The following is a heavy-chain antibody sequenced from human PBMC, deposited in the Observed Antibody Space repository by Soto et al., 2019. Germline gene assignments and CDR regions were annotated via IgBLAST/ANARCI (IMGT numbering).Heavy chain of an antibody. D-gene: IGHD4-17*01. CDR1: GFIFSRYA. Sequence: QVQLVESGGGVVQPGRSLRLSCAASGFIFSRYAMHWVRQAPGEGLEWVALISDDGSTKYYADSVKGRFTISRDNSKNTLYLQMNSLSAEDTAVYYCTRADLTVTLSVFDPWGQGTLVTVSS. J-gene: IGHJ5*02. CDR2: ISDDGSTK. CDR3: TRADLTVTLSVFDP. V-gene: IGHV3-30-3*01.